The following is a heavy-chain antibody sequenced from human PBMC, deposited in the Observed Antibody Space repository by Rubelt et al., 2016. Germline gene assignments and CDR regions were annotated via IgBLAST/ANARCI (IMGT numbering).Heavy chain of an antibody. D-gene: IGHD4-23*01. CDR3: ARDVGGNSVLYYFDY. CDR1: GYTFTSYG. CDR2: ISAYNGNT. J-gene: IGHJ4*02. V-gene: IGHV1-18*01. Sequence: QVQLVQSGAEVKKPGASVKVSCKASGYTFTSYGISWVRQAPGQGLEWMGWISAYNGNTNYAQKLQGRVTRTQATATSTAYMERRSLRSDDTAVYYCARDVGGNSVLYYFDYWGQGTLVTVSS.